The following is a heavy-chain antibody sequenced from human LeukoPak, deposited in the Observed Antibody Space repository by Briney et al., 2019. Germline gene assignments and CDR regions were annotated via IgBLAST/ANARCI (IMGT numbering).Heavy chain of an antibody. V-gene: IGHV3-30*03. J-gene: IGHJ6*02. CDR3: ARHLAVAGPDNGYGMDV. CDR2: ISYDGSKR. CDR1: GFIFSSYG. D-gene: IGHD6-19*01. Sequence: GGSLRLSCAASGFIFSSYGMHWVRQAPGKGLQWLALISYDGSKRYYEDSVKGRFTISRDNSKNTLYLQMNSLRAEDTAVYYCARHLAVAGPDNGYGMDVWGQGTTVTVSS.